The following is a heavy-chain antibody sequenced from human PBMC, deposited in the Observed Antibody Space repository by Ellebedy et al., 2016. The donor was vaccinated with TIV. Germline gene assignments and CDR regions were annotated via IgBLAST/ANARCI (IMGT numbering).Heavy chain of an antibody. D-gene: IGHD3-10*01. J-gene: IGHJ4*02. V-gene: IGHV3-33*01. CDR3: ARDEDTSGHYGLLNF. CDR1: GFTFSNYG. Sequence: PGGSLRLSCVASGFTFSNYGIHWVRQTPSKGLEWVAVIGYDGIRDFYADSVKGRFTISRDTSKNTVYLQMNSLGHEDTAGYWCARDEDTSGHYGLLNFWGPGTLVTVSS. CDR2: IGYDGIRD.